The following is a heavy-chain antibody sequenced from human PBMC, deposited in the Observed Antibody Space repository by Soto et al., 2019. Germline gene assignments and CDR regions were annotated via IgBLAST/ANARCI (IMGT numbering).Heavy chain of an antibody. Sequence: ASVKVSCKASGYTFTSYGFSWVRQAPGQGLEWMGWISASNGDTNYAQNLQGRVTMTTDTSTSTAYMELRSLRSDDTAVYYCARDHYYDDNRGYYPDWGQGTLVTVSS. V-gene: IGHV1-18*04. D-gene: IGHD3-22*01. CDR2: ISASNGDT. CDR3: ARDHYYDDNRGYYPD. CDR1: GYTFTSYG. J-gene: IGHJ4*02.